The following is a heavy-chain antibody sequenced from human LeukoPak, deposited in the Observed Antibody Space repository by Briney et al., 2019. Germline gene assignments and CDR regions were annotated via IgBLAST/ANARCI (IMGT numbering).Heavy chain of an antibody. CDR2: FDPEDGET. V-gene: IGHV1-24*01. CDR3: ATDPGLLGRGSYYYGMDV. J-gene: IGHJ6*02. CDR1: GYTLTELS. D-gene: IGHD1-26*01. Sequence: ASVKVSCKVSGYTLTELSIHWVRQAPGKGLEWMGGFDPEDGETIYAQKFQGRVTMTEDTSTDTAYMELSSLRSEDTAVYYCATDPGLLGRGSYYYGMDVWGQGTTVTVSS.